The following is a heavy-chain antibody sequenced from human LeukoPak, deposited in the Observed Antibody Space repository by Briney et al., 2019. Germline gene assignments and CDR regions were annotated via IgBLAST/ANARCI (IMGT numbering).Heavy chain of an antibody. CDR3: ARAQGPDWLALNYFDY. J-gene: IGHJ4*02. Sequence: PSETLSLTCTVSGGSISSHYWSWTRQPPGKGLEWIGYIYYSGSTNYNPSLKSRVTISVDTSKNQFSLKLSSVTAADTAVYYCARAQGPDWLALNYFDYWGQGTLVTVSS. CDR1: GGSISSHY. D-gene: IGHD3-9*01. CDR2: IYYSGST. V-gene: IGHV4-59*11.